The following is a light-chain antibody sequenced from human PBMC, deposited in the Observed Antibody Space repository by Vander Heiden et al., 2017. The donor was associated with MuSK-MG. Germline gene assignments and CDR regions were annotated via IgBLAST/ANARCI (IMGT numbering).Light chain of an antibody. J-gene: IGKJ2*01. CDR1: QSISSW. CDR3: QQYNSYPYT. V-gene: IGKV1-5*01. Sequence: DIIMSQSPSTLSASVGDRVTITCRASQSISSWLAWYQQKPGKAPKLLIYDASSWASGVPSRFSGSGSGTEFTLTISSLQPDDFATYYCQQYNSYPYTFGQGTKLEIK. CDR2: DAS.